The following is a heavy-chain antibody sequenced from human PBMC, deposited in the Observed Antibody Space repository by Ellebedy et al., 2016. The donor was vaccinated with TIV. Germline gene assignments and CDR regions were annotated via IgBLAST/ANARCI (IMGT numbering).Heavy chain of an antibody. J-gene: IGHJ6*03. Sequence: SETLSLTXAVYGESFSGHYWSWIRQPPGKGLEWIGEINHSGSTNSNPSLKSRVTISVDTSKNQFSLKLSSVTAADTAVYYCARLTLFGVVRYNYYYMDVWGKGTTVTVSS. CDR1: GESFSGHY. CDR3: ARLTLFGVVRYNYYYMDV. D-gene: IGHD3-3*01. CDR2: INHSGST. V-gene: IGHV4-34*01.